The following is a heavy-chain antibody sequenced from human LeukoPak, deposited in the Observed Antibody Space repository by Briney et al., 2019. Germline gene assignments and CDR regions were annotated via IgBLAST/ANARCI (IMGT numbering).Heavy chain of an antibody. D-gene: IGHD6-19*01. V-gene: IGHV4-39*07. Sequence: SETLSLTCTVSGGSISSSSYYWGWIRQPPGKGLEWIGSIYYSGSTYYNPSLKSRVTISVDTSKNQFSLKLSSVTAADTAVYYCARMYSSDPFDYWGQGTLVTVSS. J-gene: IGHJ4*02. CDR1: GGSISSSSYY. CDR3: ARMYSSDPFDY. CDR2: IYYSGST.